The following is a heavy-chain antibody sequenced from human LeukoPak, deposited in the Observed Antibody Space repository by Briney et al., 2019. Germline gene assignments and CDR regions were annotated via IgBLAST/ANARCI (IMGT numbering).Heavy chain of an antibody. V-gene: IGHV3-30-3*01. D-gene: IGHD3-10*01. Sequence: GGSLRLSCAASGFTFSSYAMHWVRQAPGKGLEWVAVISYDGSNKYYADSVKGRFTISRDNSKNTLYLQMNSLRAEDTAVYYCASGLWFGEFSFDYWGQGTLVTVSS. J-gene: IGHJ4*02. CDR2: ISYDGSNK. CDR3: ASGLWFGEFSFDY. CDR1: GFTFSSYA.